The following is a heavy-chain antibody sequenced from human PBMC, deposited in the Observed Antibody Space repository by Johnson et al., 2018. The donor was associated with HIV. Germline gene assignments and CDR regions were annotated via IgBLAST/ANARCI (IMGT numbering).Heavy chain of an antibody. CDR2: IRHDGNNK. CDR3: AKDMRQWELLDAVDI. V-gene: IGHV3-30*02. Sequence: QVQLVESGGGVVQPGGSLRLSCAASGFTFSNYGMHWVRQGPGKGLEWVAFIRHDGNNKYYADSVKGRFTISRDNSKNTLYLQMNSLRAEDTAVYYCAKDMRQWELLDAVDIWGQGTMVTVSS. D-gene: IGHD1-26*01. J-gene: IGHJ3*02. CDR1: GFTFSNYG.